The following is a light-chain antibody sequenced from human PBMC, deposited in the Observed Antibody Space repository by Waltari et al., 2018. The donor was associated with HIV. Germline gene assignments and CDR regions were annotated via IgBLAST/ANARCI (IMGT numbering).Light chain of an antibody. CDR3: AVWDDSLGGAV. V-gene: IGLV1-47*01. CDR2: MND. Sequence: QSVVTQPPSASGPPGHRVNISCSGSGSHIGTYSVNWYQHFPGTAPKLLIYMNDQRPSGVPGRFSGSQSGTSASLAISGLQYDDEADYYCAVWDDSLGGAVFGGGTKLTVL. J-gene: IGLJ2*01. CDR1: GSHIGTYS.